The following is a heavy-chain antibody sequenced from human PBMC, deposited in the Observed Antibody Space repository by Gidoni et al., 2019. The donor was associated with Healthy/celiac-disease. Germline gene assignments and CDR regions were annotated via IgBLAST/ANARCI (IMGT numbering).Heavy chain of an antibody. CDR3: ARATDIVVVPAAMKEGNWFDP. J-gene: IGHJ5*02. CDR2: IYYSGST. CDR1: GGSITRGGYY. Sequence: QVQLQESGPGLVKPSQTLSLTCTVPGGSITRGGYYWSWIRQHPGKGLEWIGYIYYSGSTYYNPSLKSRVTISVDTSKNQFSLKLSSVTAADTAVYYCARATDIVVVPAAMKEGNWFDPWGQGTLVTVSS. V-gene: IGHV4-31*03. D-gene: IGHD2-2*01.